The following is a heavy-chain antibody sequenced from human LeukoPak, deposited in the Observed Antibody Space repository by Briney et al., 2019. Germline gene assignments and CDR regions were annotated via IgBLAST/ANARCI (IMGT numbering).Heavy chain of an antibody. CDR3: ARDLAVAGTDYYYYGMDV. Sequence: KPSETRSLTCTVSGGSISSYYWSWIRQPPGKGLEWIGYIYYSGSTNYNPSLKSRVTISVDTSKNQFSLKLSSVTAADTAVYYCARDLAVAGTDYYYYGMDVWGKGTTVTVSS. V-gene: IGHV4-59*01. CDR2: IYYSGST. D-gene: IGHD6-19*01. J-gene: IGHJ6*04. CDR1: GGSISSYY.